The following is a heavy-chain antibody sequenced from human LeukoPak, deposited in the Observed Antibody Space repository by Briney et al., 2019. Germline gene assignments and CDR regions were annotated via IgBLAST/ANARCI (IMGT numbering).Heavy chain of an antibody. J-gene: IGHJ4*02. D-gene: IGHD4/OR15-4a*01. Sequence: GGSLRLSCAASGFTFSNYCVTWVRQAPGKALEWVSSISGSGDSTYYADSVKGRFTISRDNSKNTLYLQMNSLRVEDTAIYYCAKYGAPGWSGYFDYWGQGTLDTVSS. CDR3: AKYGAPGWSGYFDY. V-gene: IGHV3-23*01. CDR1: GFTFSNYC. CDR2: ISGSGDST.